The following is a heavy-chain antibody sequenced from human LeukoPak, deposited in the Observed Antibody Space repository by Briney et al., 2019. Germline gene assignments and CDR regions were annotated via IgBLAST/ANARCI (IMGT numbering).Heavy chain of an antibody. V-gene: IGHV4-34*01. J-gene: IGHJ4*02. CDR2: INHSGST. CDR3: ARQYRLFGY. Sequence: PSETLSLTCTVYGGSFSGYYWSWIRQPPGKGLEWIGEINHSGSTNYNPSLKSRVTISVDTSKNQFSPKLSSVTAADTAVYHCARQYRLFGYWGQGTLVTVSS. CDR1: GGSFSGYY. D-gene: IGHD2-2*01.